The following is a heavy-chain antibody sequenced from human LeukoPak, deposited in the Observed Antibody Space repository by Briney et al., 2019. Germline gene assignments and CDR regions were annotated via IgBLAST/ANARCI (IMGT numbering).Heavy chain of an antibody. Sequence: RGSLRLSCAASGITFSTYWMHWVRQAPGKGLVWVSRINSDGSTTSYVDSVEGRFTISRDNAKNTLYPQMNSLRAEDTAVYYCARAGTVVDYDPSDAFDVWGQGTMVTVSS. J-gene: IGHJ3*01. V-gene: IGHV3-74*01. CDR2: INSDGSTT. CDR3: ARAGTVVDYDPSDAFDV. D-gene: IGHD3-22*01. CDR1: GITFSTYW.